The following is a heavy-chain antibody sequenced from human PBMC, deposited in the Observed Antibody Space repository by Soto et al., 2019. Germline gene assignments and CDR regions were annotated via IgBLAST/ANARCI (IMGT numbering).Heavy chain of an antibody. CDR2: ISYDGTNK. J-gene: IGHJ4*02. D-gene: IGHD7-27*01. V-gene: IGHV3-30-3*01. CDR1: GFSFSISP. Sequence: GGSLRLSCAASGFSFSISPMHWVRQAPGKGPDWVALISYDGTNKFYADSVKGRFTISRDNSKSTLYLQVDSLRPEDAAVYYCARDPKTSGGQHWAFNYFDSWGQGTLVTVSS. CDR3: ARDPKTSGGQHWAFNYFDS.